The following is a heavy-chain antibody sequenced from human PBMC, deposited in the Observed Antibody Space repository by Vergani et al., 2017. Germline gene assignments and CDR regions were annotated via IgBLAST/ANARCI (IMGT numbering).Heavy chain of an antibody. CDR3: ARDGDYVWGSYRYWFDP. CDR2: ISSSSSYT. Sequence: QVQLVESGGGLVKPGGSLRLSCAASGFTFSDYYMSWIRQAPGKGLEWVSYISSSSSYTNYADSVKGRFTISRDNAKNSLYLQMNSLRAEDTAVYYCARDGDYVWGSYRYWFDPWGQGTLVTVSS. V-gene: IGHV3-11*06. D-gene: IGHD3-16*02. CDR1: GFTFSDYY. J-gene: IGHJ5*02.